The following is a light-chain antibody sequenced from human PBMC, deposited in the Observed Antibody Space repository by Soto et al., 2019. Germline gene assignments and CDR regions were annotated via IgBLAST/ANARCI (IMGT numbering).Light chain of an antibody. CDR1: SSNIGSNS. Sequence: QAVVTQPPSASGTPGQRVTISCSGSSSNIGSNSVNWFQQLPGAAPKLLIYTNNQRPSGVPDRFSGSKSGTLASLAISGLQSEDEADYSCAAWDDSLSGWVFGGGTKLTVL. V-gene: IGLV1-44*01. CDR2: TNN. CDR3: AAWDDSLSGWV. J-gene: IGLJ3*02.